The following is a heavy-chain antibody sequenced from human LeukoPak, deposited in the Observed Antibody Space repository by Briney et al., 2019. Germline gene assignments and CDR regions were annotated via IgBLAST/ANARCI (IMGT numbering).Heavy chain of an antibody. V-gene: IGHV3-23*01. CDR1: GFTFSDYG. CDR3: ARGRLPKYYFDS. Sequence: GGSLRLSCAAAGFTFSDYGMNWVRQAPGKGLEWVSGVSGSGDNTYYADSVKDRFTVSRDNSKSTVYLQMNSLRVDDTAVYYCARGRLPKYYFDSWGQGTLVTVSS. J-gene: IGHJ4*02. D-gene: IGHD4-11*01. CDR2: VSGSGDNT.